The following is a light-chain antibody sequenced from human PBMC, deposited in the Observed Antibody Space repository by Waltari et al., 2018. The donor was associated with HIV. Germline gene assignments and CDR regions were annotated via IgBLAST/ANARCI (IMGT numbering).Light chain of an antibody. V-gene: IGLV2-14*01. CDR2: EVS. Sequence: QSALTQPASVSGSPGQSITISCTGTSSDVGGYNYVSSYQQHPGKAPKLLIYEVSNRPAGTSVAFPGSKSGNTASLTLSGLQAEDEADYYCCSYASSTTLDVFGGGTKLTVL. CDR1: SSDVGGYNY. J-gene: IGLJ2*01. CDR3: CSYASSTTLDV.